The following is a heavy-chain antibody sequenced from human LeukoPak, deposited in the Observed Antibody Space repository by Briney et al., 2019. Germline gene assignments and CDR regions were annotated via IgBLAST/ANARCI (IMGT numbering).Heavy chain of an antibody. J-gene: IGHJ4*02. CDR2: IYTSGST. CDR3: ARDVGDGYNSPYYFDY. V-gene: IGHV4-4*07. CDR1: GGSISRYC. D-gene: IGHD5-24*01. Sequence: ASETLSLTCTVSGGSISRYCWSWIRQPAGKGLEWIGRIYTSGSTNYNPSLKSRVTMSVDTPKSQFSLKLSSVTAADTAVYYCARDVGDGYNSPYYFDYWGQGTLVTVSS.